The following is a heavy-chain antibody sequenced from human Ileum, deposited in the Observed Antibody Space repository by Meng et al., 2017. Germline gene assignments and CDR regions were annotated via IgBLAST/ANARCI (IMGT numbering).Heavy chain of an antibody. CDR3: ARDHMGSLDY. Sequence: QVQLAESGPGLVRPSETLLLICVVSVGSVSRAGYQWGWIRQPPGKGLEWIGYASTNYNPSLKSRVTISLDTSRNQFSLSLSSVTAADTAVYYCARDHMGSLDYWGQGILVTVSS. V-gene: IGHV4-61*08. CDR2: AST. CDR1: VGSVSRAGYQ. D-gene: IGHD1-26*01. J-gene: IGHJ4*02.